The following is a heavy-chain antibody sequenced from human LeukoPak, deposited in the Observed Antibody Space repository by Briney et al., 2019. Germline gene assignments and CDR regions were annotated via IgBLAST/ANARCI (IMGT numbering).Heavy chain of an antibody. D-gene: IGHD2-2*01. J-gene: IGHJ4*02. CDR1: GYTFTGYY. Sequence: ASVKVSCMASGYTFTGYYMHWVRQAPGQGLEWMGWINPNSGGTNYAQKFQGRVTMTRDTSISTAYMEMSRLRSDDTAVYYCARVYCSSTSCFGYFDYWGEGTLVTVSS. CDR3: ARVYCSSTSCFGYFDY. V-gene: IGHV1-2*02. CDR2: INPNSGGT.